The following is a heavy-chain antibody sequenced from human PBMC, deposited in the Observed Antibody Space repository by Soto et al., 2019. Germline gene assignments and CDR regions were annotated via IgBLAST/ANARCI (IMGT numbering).Heavy chain of an antibody. CDR3: VRAAKRYFDY. Sequence: KVSCKASGGTYNTFAISWVRQAPGQGLEWMGGIIPVLGPAFYAQKFQGRVTITADKSTTTAYLELTSLRSEDTAVYYCVRAAKRYFDYWGQGTLVTVSS. CDR1: GGTYNTFA. J-gene: IGHJ4*02. CDR2: IIPVLGPA. V-gene: IGHV1-69*06.